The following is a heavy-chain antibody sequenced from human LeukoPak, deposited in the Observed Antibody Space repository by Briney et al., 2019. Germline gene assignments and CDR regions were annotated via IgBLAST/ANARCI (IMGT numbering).Heavy chain of an antibody. Sequence: ASVNVSCKPSGYTFTSYAMNWVRQAPGHGLEWMGWINTNTGNPTYAHAFTGRFVFPLDTSVSAAYLQISSLKAEDTAVYYCARGQPTQYTEGTIYYWGQGTLVTVSS. CDR1: GYTFTSYA. CDR3: ARGQPTQYTEGTIYY. D-gene: IGHD2-2*01. J-gene: IGHJ4*02. V-gene: IGHV7-4-1*02. CDR2: INTNTGNP.